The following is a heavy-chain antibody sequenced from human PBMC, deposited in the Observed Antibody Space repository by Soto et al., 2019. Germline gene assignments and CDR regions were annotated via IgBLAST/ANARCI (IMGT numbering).Heavy chain of an antibody. D-gene: IGHD3-3*01. CDR1: GFTFSSYA. J-gene: IGHJ4*02. CDR2: ISYDGSNK. V-gene: IGHV3-30-3*01. Sequence: GGSLRLSCAASGFTFSSYAMHWVRQAPGKGLEWVAVISYDGSNKYYADSVKGRFTISRDNAKNSLYLQMNSLRAEDTAVYYCARETPYYDFWSGPLIPFDYWGQGTLVTVSS. CDR3: ARETPYYDFWSGPLIPFDY.